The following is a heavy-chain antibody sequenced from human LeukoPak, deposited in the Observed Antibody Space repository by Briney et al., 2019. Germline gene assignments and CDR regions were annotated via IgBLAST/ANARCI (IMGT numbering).Heavy chain of an antibody. V-gene: IGHV4-59*08. CDR3: ATMMYGSGNYYNSDY. Sequence: KSSETLSLTCTVSGGSISNYYSTWIRQSPGKGLEWIGYIYKNGGTNYNPSLKSRVTISVDTSKNQFSLRLTSVTAADTAVYYCATMMYGSGNYYNSDYWGQGTLVTVSS. CDR2: IYKNGGT. CDR1: GGSISNYY. J-gene: IGHJ4*02. D-gene: IGHD3-10*01.